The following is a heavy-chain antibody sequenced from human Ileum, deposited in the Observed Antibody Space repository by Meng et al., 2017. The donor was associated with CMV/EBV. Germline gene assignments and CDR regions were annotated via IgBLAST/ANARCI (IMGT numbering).Heavy chain of an antibody. D-gene: IGHD1-26*01. Sequence: QVPLQESGPGLVKPSETLSLTCTVSADCLSNYSWHWIRRPDGKGLEWIGRLYTTGTIKYNPSLMSRLTMSLDTSKSQFSLNLRSLTAADTAVYYCATTYSDGDWNFDYWGQGTLVTVFS. CDR2: LYTTGTI. CDR1: ADCLSNYS. J-gene: IGHJ4*02. V-gene: IGHV4-4*07. CDR3: ATTYSDGDWNFDY.